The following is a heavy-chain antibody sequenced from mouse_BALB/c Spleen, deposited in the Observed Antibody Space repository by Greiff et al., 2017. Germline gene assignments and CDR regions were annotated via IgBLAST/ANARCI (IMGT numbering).Heavy chain of an antibody. J-gene: IGHJ1*01. CDR3: ARGSYDYDGHFDV. V-gene: IGHV5-4*02. CDR1: GFTFSDYY. D-gene: IGHD2-4*01. Sequence: EVKLVESGGGLVKPGGSLKLSCAASGFTFSDYYMYWVRQTPEKRLEWVATISDGGSYTYYPDSVKGRFTISRDNAKNNLYLQMSSLKSEDTAMYYCARGSYDYDGHFDVWGAGTTVTVSA. CDR2: ISDGGSYT.